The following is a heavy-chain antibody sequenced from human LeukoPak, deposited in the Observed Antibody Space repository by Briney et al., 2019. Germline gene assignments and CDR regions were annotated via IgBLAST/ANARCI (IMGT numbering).Heavy chain of an antibody. V-gene: IGHV5-10-1*01. CDR1: GYSFTSYW. Sequence: GESLKISCKGSGYSFTSYWISWVRQMPGKGLEWMGRIDPSDSYTSYSPSFQGHVTISADKSISTAYLQWSSLKASDTAMYYCASIAAAPTDSDAFDIWGQGTMVTVSS. CDR2: IDPSDSYT. D-gene: IGHD6-13*01. CDR3: ASIAAAPTDSDAFDI. J-gene: IGHJ3*02.